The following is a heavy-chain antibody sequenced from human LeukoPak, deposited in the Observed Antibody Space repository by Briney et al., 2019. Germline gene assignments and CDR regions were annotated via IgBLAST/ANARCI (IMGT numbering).Heavy chain of an antibody. Sequence: ASVKVSCKASGYTFTSYYMHWVRQAPGQGLEWMGIINPSGGSTSYAQRLQGRVTMTRDTSTSTVYMELSSLRSEDTAVYYCARDRTGYYFDYWGQGTLVTVSS. CDR1: GYTFTSYY. D-gene: IGHD2-8*02. CDR2: INPSGGST. J-gene: IGHJ4*02. CDR3: ARDRTGYYFDY. V-gene: IGHV1-46*01.